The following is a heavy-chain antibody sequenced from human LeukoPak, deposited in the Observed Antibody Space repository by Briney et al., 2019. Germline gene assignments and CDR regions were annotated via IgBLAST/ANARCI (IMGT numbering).Heavy chain of an antibody. Sequence: SETLSLTCTVSGGSISSSSYYWGWIRQPPGTGLEWIGSIYYSGSTYYNPSLKSRVTISVDTSKNQFSLKLSSVTAADTAVYYCASPSIYCSGGSCQFDYWGQGTLVTVSS. CDR1: GGSISSSSYY. V-gene: IGHV4-39*01. CDR3: ASPSIYCSGGSCQFDY. D-gene: IGHD2-15*01. CDR2: IYYSGST. J-gene: IGHJ4*02.